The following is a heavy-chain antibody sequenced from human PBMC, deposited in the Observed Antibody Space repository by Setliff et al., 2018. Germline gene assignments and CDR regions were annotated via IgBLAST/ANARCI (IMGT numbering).Heavy chain of an antibody. V-gene: IGHV3-48*01. CDR2: ISTSSTII. D-gene: IGHD3-22*01. J-gene: IGHJ6*03. Sequence: GGSLRLSCVTSGFTFSNYGMTWVRRAPGKGLEWISYISTSSTIIYYADSVKGRFTISRDNANHSLHLQMNSLRAEDTAVNFCARLALTGYDSSGYYYALEYYYYMDVWGKGTTVTV. CDR1: GFTFSNYG. CDR3: ARLALTGYDSSGYYYALEYYYYMDV.